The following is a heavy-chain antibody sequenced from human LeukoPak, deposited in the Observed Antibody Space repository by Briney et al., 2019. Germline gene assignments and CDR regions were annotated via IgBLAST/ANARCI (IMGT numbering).Heavy chain of an antibody. CDR1: GYTVTTYD. V-gene: IGHV1-46*01. Sequence: ASVKASCKASGYTVTTYDIHWVRQAPGQGCEGMGIIHTSDGSTTYAQKCQGRVTMTRDTSTSTVYMELSSLRPEATAVYYCARDTEDFDYWGQGTLVTVSS. CDR3: ARDTEDFDY. CDR2: IHTSDGST. J-gene: IGHJ4*02.